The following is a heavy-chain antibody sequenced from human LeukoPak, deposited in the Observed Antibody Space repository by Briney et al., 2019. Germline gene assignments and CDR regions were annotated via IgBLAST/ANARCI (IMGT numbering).Heavy chain of an antibody. CDR1: GFTFSSYA. D-gene: IGHD5-18*01. CDR3: ARSPTAMVNYFDY. CDR2: ISYDGSNK. J-gene: IGHJ4*02. Sequence: PGRSLRLSCAASGFTFSSYAMHWVRQAPGKGLEGVAVISYDGSNKYYADSVRGRFTISRDNSKSTLYLQMNSLRAEDTAVYYCARSPTAMVNYFDYWGQGTLVTVSS. V-gene: IGHV3-30*04.